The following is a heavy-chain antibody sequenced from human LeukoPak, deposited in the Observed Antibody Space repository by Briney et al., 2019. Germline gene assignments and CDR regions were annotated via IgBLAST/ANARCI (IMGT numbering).Heavy chain of an antibody. V-gene: IGHV4-34*01. CDR1: GESFSGFY. CDR2: VNHSGGT. CDR3: ARRLHCKPLDY. D-gene: IGHD5-24*01. Sequence: SETLSLTCAVYGESFSGFYWNWIRQPPGKGLEWIGEVNHSGGTKYNPSLKSRVTISVDTSKNQFSLKLSSVTAADTAVYYCARRLHCKPLDYWGQGTLVTVSS. J-gene: IGHJ4*02.